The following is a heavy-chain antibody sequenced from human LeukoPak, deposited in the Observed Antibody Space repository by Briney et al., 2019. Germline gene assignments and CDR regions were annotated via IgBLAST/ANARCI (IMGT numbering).Heavy chain of an antibody. CDR2: TYYRSKWYN. J-gene: IGHJ6*02. CDR3: ARDRWSGVAGCYYYYGMDV. Sequence: SQTLSLTCAISGDSVSSNSAAWNWIRQSPSRGLEWLGRTYYRSKWYNDYAVSVKSRITINPDTSKNQFSLQLNSVTPEDTAVYYCARDRWSGVAGCYYYYGMDVWGQGTTVTVSS. V-gene: IGHV6-1*01. D-gene: IGHD6-19*01. CDR1: GDSVSSNSAA.